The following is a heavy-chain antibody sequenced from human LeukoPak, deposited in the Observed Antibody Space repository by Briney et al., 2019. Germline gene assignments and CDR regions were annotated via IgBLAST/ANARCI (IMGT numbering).Heavy chain of an antibody. CDR1: GGSISSYY. CDR2: IYDSGSA. J-gene: IGHJ3*02. D-gene: IGHD3-22*01. Sequence: PSETLSLTCTVSGGSISSYYWSWIRQPPGKGLEWIGYIYDSGSANYNPSLKSRVTISVDTSKNQFSLKLSSVTAADTAVFHCASLTTADAFDIWGQGTMVTVSS. V-gene: IGHV4-59*01. CDR3: ASLTTADAFDI.